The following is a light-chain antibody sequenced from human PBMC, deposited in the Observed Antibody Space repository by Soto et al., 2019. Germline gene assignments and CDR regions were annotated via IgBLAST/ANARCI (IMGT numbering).Light chain of an antibody. Sequence: TGFRECAAIRGLSRGVETTLSCRASQSLSKSLVWYQRKPGQAPRLLIYGASSRATGIPDRFSGSGSGTDFTLTISRLEPEDFAVYYCQQSGSSPTPSGPGTRLEIK. CDR2: GAS. CDR1: QSLSKS. CDR3: QQSGSSPTP. V-gene: IGKV3-20*01. J-gene: IGKJ5*01.